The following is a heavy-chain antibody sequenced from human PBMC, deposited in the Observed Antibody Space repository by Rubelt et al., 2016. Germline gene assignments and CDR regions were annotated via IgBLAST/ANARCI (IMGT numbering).Heavy chain of an antibody. V-gene: IGHV1-18*01. J-gene: IGHJ3*01. CDR1: GGTFSSYA. CDR2: IIAYNGNT. Sequence: QVQLVQSGAEVKKPGSSVKVSCKASGGTFSSYAISWVRPAPGQGLEWMGWIIAYNGNTNYAQKLQGRVTMTTATSKSTGDMELRCRRCDVEAVYNCARRDGYNWDDAFDVWGQGTMVTVSS. D-gene: IGHD5-24*01. CDR3: ARRDGYNWDDAFDV.